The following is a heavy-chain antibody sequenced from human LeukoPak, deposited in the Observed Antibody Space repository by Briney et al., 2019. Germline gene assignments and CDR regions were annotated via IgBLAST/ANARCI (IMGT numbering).Heavy chain of an antibody. D-gene: IGHD2-8*01. CDR1: GFTVSSNY. CDR3: ARVGYCTKGVCYRDWCFDP. J-gene: IGHJ5*02. Sequence: GGSLRLSCAASGFTVSSNYMSWVRQAPGKGLEWVTVIYSGGSTYYADSVKGRFTISRDNSKNTLYLQMNSLRAEDTAVYYCARVGYCTKGVCYRDWCFDPWGQGTLVTVSP. CDR2: IYSGGST. V-gene: IGHV3-66*02.